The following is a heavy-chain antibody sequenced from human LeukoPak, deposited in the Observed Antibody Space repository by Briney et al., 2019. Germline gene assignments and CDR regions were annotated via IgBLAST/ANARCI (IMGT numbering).Heavy chain of an antibody. Sequence: SETLSLTCAVYGGSFSGYYWSWIRQPPGKGLEWIGEINHSGSTNYNPSLKSRVTISVDTSKNQFSLKLSSVTAADTAVYYCARGGVRQWGSVDYYYYMDVWGKGTTVTVSS. D-gene: IGHD1-26*01. V-gene: IGHV4-34*01. CDR3: ARGGVRQWGSVDYYYYMDV. CDR1: GGSFSGYY. CDR2: INHSGST. J-gene: IGHJ6*03.